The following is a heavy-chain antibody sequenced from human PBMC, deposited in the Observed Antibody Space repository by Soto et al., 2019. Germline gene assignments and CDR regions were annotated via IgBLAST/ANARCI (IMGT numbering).Heavy chain of an antibody. CDR1: GFTFSSHA. J-gene: IGHJ5*02. V-gene: IGHV3-23*01. Sequence: EVQLLESGGGLVQPGGSLRLSCTASGFTFSSHAMTWVRQAPGKGLEWVSGLSDSGGSTYYADSVKGRFTISRDNSMNTLYLQMNTLRAEDTAGYYCAKVSSSWYAGSLDLWGQGTLVTVSS. D-gene: IGHD6-13*01. CDR2: LSDSGGST. CDR3: AKVSSSWYAGSLDL.